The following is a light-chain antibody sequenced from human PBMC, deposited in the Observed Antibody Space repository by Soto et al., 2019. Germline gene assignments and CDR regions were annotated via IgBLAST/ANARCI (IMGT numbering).Light chain of an antibody. J-gene: IGLJ1*01. CDR3: CSYAGSAISPVV. V-gene: IGLV2-23*02. Sequence: QSALTQPASVSGSPGQSITISCTGTSSDVGSYNLVSWYQQHPGKAPKLMIYEVNKRPSGVSNRFSGSKSGNTASLTISRLQAEDEADYYCCSYAGSAISPVVFGPGTKLTVL. CDR1: SSDVGSYNL. CDR2: EVN.